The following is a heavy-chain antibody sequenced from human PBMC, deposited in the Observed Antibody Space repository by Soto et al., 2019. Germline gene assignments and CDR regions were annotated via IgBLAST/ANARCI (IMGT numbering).Heavy chain of an antibody. CDR2: INSDGSNT. Sequence: PGGSLRLSCAASGFTFSTYWMHWVRQAPGKGLVWVSRINSDGSNTDYADSVKGRFTISRDNAKNTLYLQMNSLGAEDTAVYYCAKGGCSSTSCLDYWGQGTLVTVAS. J-gene: IGHJ4*02. V-gene: IGHV3-74*01. D-gene: IGHD2-2*01. CDR3: AKGGCSSTSCLDY. CDR1: GFTFSTYW.